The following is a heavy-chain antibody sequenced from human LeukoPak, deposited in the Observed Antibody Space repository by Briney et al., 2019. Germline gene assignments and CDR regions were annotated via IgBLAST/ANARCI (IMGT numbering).Heavy chain of an antibody. Sequence: ASVKASCKASGYTFTYYYMHWVRQAPGQGLEWMGIINPSGGSTTYAQKFQGRVSMTRDTSTSTVYMELSSLRPEDTAVYYCARGADSSGDHGWFDPWGQGTLVTVSS. CDR3: ARGADSSGDHGWFDP. CDR1: GYTFTYYY. V-gene: IGHV1-46*01. D-gene: IGHD3-22*01. J-gene: IGHJ5*02. CDR2: INPSGGST.